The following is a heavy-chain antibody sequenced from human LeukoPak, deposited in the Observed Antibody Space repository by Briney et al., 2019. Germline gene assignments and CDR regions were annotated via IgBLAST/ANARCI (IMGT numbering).Heavy chain of an antibody. CDR1: SGSISTYY. D-gene: IGHD6-19*01. J-gene: IGHJ4*02. CDR3: ARSGSGWNFDS. CDR2: VYNRGST. V-gene: IGHV4-4*08. Sequence: PSETLSLTCTVSSGSISTYYWSWIRQSPGKGLEWIGYVYNRGSTNYNPSLESRVTISIDMSKNQFSLKLSSVTAADTAVYYCARSGSGWNFDSWGQGTLVTVSS.